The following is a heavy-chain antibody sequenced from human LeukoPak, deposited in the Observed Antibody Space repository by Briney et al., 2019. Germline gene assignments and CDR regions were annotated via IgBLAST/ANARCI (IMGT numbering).Heavy chain of an antibody. V-gene: IGHV1-2*02. J-gene: IGHJ6*02. D-gene: IGHD3-22*01. CDR3: ARDQDYYDSSGYYYGLERPYYYYGMDV. CDR2: INPNSGGT. Sequence: ASVKVSCKASGYTFTGYYMHWVRQAPGQGLEWMGWINPNSGGTNYAQKFQGRVTMTRDTSISTAYMELSRLRSDDTAVYCCARDQDYYDSSGYYYGLERPYYYYGMDVWGQGTTVTVSS. CDR1: GYTFTGYY.